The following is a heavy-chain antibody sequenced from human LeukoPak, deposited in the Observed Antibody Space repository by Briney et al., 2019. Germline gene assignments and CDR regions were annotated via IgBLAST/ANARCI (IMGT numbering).Heavy chain of an antibody. CDR3: ARESDGDTAMV. V-gene: IGHV3-48*03. CDR2: ISSSGSTI. J-gene: IGHJ4*02. D-gene: IGHD5-18*01. CDR1: GFTFSSYE. Sequence: PGGSLRLSCAASGFTFSSYEMSWVRQAPGKGLEWVSYISSSGSTIYYADSVKGRFTISRDNAKNSLYLQMNSLRAEDTAVYYCARESDGDTAMVWGQGTLVTVSS.